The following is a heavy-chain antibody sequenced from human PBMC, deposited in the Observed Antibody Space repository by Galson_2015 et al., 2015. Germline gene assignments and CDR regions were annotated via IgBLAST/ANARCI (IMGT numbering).Heavy chain of an antibody. V-gene: IGHV5-51*03. CDR3: ARGGFTYGDAFDI. CDR1: GYNFASYW. D-gene: IGHD5-18*01. J-gene: IGHJ3*02. CDR2: IYPGDSDT. Sequence: QSGAEVKKPGESLQISCKGSGYNFASYWIGWVRQMPGKGLEWMGIIYPGDSDTRYSPSFQGQVTISADKSINTAYLQWSSLKASDTAMYYCARGGFTYGDAFDIWGQGTMVTVSS.